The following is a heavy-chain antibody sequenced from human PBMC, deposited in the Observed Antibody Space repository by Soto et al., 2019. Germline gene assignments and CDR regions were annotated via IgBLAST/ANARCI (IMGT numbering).Heavy chain of an antibody. CDR2: IYYSGST. D-gene: IGHD2-8*01. CDR1: GGSISSYY. V-gene: IGHV4-59*08. CDR3: ASHRGNGALDY. J-gene: IGHJ4*02. Sequence: QLQLQESGPGLVKPSETLSLTCTVSGGSISSYYCSCIRQPPGKGLEWIGYIYYSGSTNYNPSLKSRVTISVDTSKNQSSLKLSSVTAADTAVYYCASHRGNGALDYWGQGTLVTVSS.